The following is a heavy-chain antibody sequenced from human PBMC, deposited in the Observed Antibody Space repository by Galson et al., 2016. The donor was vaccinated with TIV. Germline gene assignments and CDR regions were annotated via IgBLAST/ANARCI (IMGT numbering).Heavy chain of an antibody. CDR1: GYTLSSYS. J-gene: IGHJ6*04. V-gene: IGHV1-18*01. D-gene: IGHD3-3*01. CDR2: ISGYNGNK. CDR3: ARVPTTTFDFWSGFDNSFCMDV. Sequence: SVKVSCKASGYTLSSYSISWVRQAPGQGLEWMGWISGYNGNKNCAQKFQDRVTMTTDTSTNTAYMELRSLRSDDTAVYYCARVPTTTFDFWSGFDNSFCMDVWGKGTTVTVSS.